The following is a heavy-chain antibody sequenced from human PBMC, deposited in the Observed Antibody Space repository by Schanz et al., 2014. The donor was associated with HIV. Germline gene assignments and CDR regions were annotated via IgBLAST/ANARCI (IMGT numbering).Heavy chain of an antibody. CDR1: GFTLSSYS. J-gene: IGHJ2*01. CDR3: SKVYDGSGYYSVNWYFDL. D-gene: IGHD3-22*01. V-gene: IGHV3-23*04. Sequence: VQLVESGGGVVQPGRSLRLSCAASGFTLSSYSMNWVRQAPGKGLEWVSAISGGGAGTYYADSVKGRFTISRDNSKNTLYLQMNSLRAEDTAVYYCSKVYDGSGYYSVNWYFDLWGRGTLVTVSS. CDR2: ISGGGAGT.